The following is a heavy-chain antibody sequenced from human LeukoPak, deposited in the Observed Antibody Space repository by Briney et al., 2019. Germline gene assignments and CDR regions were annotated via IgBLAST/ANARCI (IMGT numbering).Heavy chain of an antibody. J-gene: IGHJ4*02. CDR2: ISTSGAST. D-gene: IGHD6-19*01. CDR1: GFTFNTYA. Sequence: GGSLRLSCSATGFTFNTYAMSWVRQAPGKGLEWVSAISTSGASTYYADSVKGRFTISRDSSKNTLYLQMNSLRAEDTAVYYCAKAGEGSGWYLGYFEYWGQGTLVTVSS. CDR3: AKAGEGSGWYLGYFEY. V-gene: IGHV3-23*01.